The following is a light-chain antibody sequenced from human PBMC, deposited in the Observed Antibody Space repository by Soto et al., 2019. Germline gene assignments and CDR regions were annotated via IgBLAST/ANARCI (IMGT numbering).Light chain of an antibody. CDR1: QSLLHADGQTY. V-gene: IGKV2-24*01. CDR2: RVS. Sequence: DVVLTQIPLSSLVTVGQSASISCRSSQSLLHADGQTYLSWFHQKPGQPPRLLIHRVSNRFSGVPDRISGSGAGTDFTLTISGVEPEYVGIYFCMQATHYRPYTFGQGTKLEI. CDR3: MQATHYRPYT. J-gene: IGKJ2*01.